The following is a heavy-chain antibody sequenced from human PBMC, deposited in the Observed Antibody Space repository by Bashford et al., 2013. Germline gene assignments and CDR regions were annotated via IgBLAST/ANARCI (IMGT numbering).Heavy chain of an antibody. CDR3: ATNYCSGNCYLMDV. Sequence: VASVKVSCKASGYIFSDYYLHWLRQAPGQGLEWMGWIYPKTGDTKSVQNFQGRITMTRDTSINTAYMELSSLRSDDTAVYYCATNYCSGNCYLMDVWGQGTRSPSP. CDR1: GYIFSDYY. V-gene: IGHV1-2*02. J-gene: IGHJ6*02. CDR2: IYPKTGDT. D-gene: IGHD2-21*02.